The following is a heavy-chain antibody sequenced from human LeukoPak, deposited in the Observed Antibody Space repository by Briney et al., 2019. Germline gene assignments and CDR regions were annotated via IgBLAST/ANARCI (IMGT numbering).Heavy chain of an antibody. Sequence: SETLSLTCTVSGGSISGSSYYWGWIRQPPGKGLEWIGSIYYSGSTYYNPSLKSRVTISVDTSKNQFSLKLSSVTAADTAVYYCARGQGAGWYAFWEFDYWGQGTLVTVSS. D-gene: IGHD6-19*01. CDR2: IYYSGST. V-gene: IGHV4-39*07. CDR3: ARGQGAGWYAFWEFDY. J-gene: IGHJ4*02. CDR1: GGSISGSSYY.